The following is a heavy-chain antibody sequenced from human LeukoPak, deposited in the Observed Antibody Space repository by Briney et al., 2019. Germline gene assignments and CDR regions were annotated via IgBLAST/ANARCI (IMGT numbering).Heavy chain of an antibody. CDR2: IYHSGST. CDR1: GYSISSGYY. Sequence: SETLSLTCAGSGYSISSGYYWGWIRQPPGKGLEWIGSIYHSGSTYYNPSLKSRVTISVDTSKNQFSLKLSSVTAADTAVYYCARDLSTSYYYDSSAWDYWGQGTLVTVSS. V-gene: IGHV4-38-2*02. J-gene: IGHJ4*02. D-gene: IGHD3-22*01. CDR3: ARDLSTSYYYDSSAWDY.